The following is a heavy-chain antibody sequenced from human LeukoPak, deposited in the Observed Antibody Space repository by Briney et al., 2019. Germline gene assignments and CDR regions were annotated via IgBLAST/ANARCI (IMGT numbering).Heavy chain of an antibody. Sequence: GGSLRLSCAASGFTFSSYAMSWVRQAPGKGLEWVSAISGSGGSTYYADSVKGRFTISRDNSKNTLYLQMNSLRAEDTAVYYCAKGRDSSSLYRSFGYFDYWGRGTLVTVSS. CDR3: AKGRDSSSLYRSFGYFDY. CDR2: ISGSGGST. J-gene: IGHJ4*02. CDR1: GFTFSSYA. V-gene: IGHV3-23*01. D-gene: IGHD6-13*01.